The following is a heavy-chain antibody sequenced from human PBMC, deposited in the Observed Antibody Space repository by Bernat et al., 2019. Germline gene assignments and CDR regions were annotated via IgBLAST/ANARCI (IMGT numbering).Heavy chain of an antibody. J-gene: IGHJ4*02. Sequence: EVQVVESGGGLVQPGGSLRLSCAASGFTFSSYSMNWVRQAPGKGLEWVSAISGSGGSTDYADSVKGRFTISRDNSKNTLYLQMNSLRAEDTAVYYCAKHLYSSSWSPFDYWGQGTLVTVSS. CDR1: GFTFSSYS. D-gene: IGHD6-13*01. CDR2: ISGSGGST. CDR3: AKHLYSSSWSPFDY. V-gene: IGHV3-23*04.